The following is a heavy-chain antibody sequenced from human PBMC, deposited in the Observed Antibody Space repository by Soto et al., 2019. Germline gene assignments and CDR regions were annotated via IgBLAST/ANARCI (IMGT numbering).Heavy chain of an antibody. Sequence: QVQLQESGPGLVKPSQTLSLTCTVSGGSISSGGYYWTWIRQHPGKGLGWIGFFYNSGSTYYNPSLKSRVTISVDTSKDQFSLKLSSVTAAYTAVYYCARDRRYGDYWYFDLWGRGTLVTVSS. CDR1: GGSISSGGYY. D-gene: IGHD4-17*01. CDR3: ARDRRYGDYWYFDL. CDR2: FYNSGST. J-gene: IGHJ2*01. V-gene: IGHV4-31*03.